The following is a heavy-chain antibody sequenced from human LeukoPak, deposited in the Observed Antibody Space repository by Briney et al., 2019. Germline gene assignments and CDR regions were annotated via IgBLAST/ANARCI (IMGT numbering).Heavy chain of an antibody. CDR3: ARDPSQYYYDSSGYYGPSVTYFDY. CDR1: GYTFTGYY. Sequence: GASVKVSCKASGYTFTGYYMHWVRQAPGQGLEWMGMINPSSGGISYSQKFQGRVTMTRDTSTSTIYMEFSSLRSEDTAVYYCARDPSQYYYDSSGYYGPSVTYFDYWGQGTLVSVSS. D-gene: IGHD3-22*01. J-gene: IGHJ4*02. CDR2: INPSSGGI. V-gene: IGHV1-46*01.